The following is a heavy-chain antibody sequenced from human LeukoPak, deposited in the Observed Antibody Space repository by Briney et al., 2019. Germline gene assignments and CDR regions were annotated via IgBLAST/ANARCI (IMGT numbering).Heavy chain of an antibody. J-gene: IGHJ3*02. D-gene: IGHD3-22*01. CDR1: GFTVSSNY. Sequence: GGSLRLSCAGSGFTVSSNYMSWVRQAPGKGLEWVSAIYSGDSAYYADSVKGRFTISRHNSKDTLHLQMNSLRADDTAMYYCARDRSGYDGFDIWGQGTMVTVSS. CDR3: ARDRSGYDGFDI. V-gene: IGHV3-53*04. CDR2: IYSGDSA.